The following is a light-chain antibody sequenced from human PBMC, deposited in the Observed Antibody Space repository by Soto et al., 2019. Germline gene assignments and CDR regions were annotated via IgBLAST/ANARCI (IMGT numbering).Light chain of an antibody. CDR1: SSNSGAGYD. V-gene: IGLV1-40*01. Sequence: QAVVTQPPSVSGAPGQRVTISCTGTSSNSGAGYDVHWYQQVPGTSPKLLIFVNSNRPSGVPDRFSGSKSGTSASLAITGLQAEDEADYYCQSYDNSLSVHVVFGGGTKLTVL. CDR2: VNS. J-gene: IGLJ2*01. CDR3: QSYDNSLSVHVV.